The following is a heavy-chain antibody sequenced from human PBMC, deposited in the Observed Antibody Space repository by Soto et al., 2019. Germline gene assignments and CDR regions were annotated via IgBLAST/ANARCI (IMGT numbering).Heavy chain of an antibody. Sequence: EVQVLESGGGSVQPGGSLRLSCAASGFTFSNFAMGWVRHAPGKGLEWVSEITGSTGSTYYADSVRGRFFISRDTSKNTLHLQMNSLRVEDTAVYYCVKDTSSSPYYMDVWGKGTTVTVSS. J-gene: IGHJ6*03. CDR3: VKDTSSSPYYMDV. CDR1: GFTFSNFA. CDR2: ITGSTGST. D-gene: IGHD2-2*01. V-gene: IGHV3-23*01.